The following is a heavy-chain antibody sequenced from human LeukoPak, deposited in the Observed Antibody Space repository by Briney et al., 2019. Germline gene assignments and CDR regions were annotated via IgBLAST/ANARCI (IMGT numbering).Heavy chain of an antibody. CDR3: ARAGVRGVIYYYMDV. CDR2: IIPIFGTA. Sequence: ASVKVSCKASGGTFSSYAISWVRQAPGQGLEWMGGIIPIFGTANYAQKFQGRVTITADESTSTAYMELSSLRSEDTAVYYCARAGVRGVIYYYMDVWGKGTTVTVSS. D-gene: IGHD3-10*01. V-gene: IGHV1-69*13. J-gene: IGHJ6*03. CDR1: GGTFSSYA.